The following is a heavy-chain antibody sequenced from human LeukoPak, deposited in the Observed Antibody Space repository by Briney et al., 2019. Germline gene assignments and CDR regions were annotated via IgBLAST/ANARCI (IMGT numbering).Heavy chain of an antibody. Sequence: PGGSLGLSCAASGFTFSSYAMSWVRHAPGKGLECVSAISGSGGSTYYADSVKGRFTISRDNSKNTLYLQMISLRAEDTAVYYCAKSGPGELLGDFDYWGQGTLVTVSS. D-gene: IGHD1-26*01. CDR3: AKSGPGELLGDFDY. CDR2: ISGSGGST. CDR1: GFTFSSYA. V-gene: IGHV3-23*01. J-gene: IGHJ4*02.